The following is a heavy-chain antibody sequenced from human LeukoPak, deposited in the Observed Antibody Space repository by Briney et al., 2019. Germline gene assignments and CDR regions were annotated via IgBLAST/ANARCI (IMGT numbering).Heavy chain of an antibody. Sequence: SETLSLTCTVSGGSISSSSYYWGWIRQPPGKGLEWIGSIYYSGSTYYNPSLKSRVTISVDTSKNQFSLKLSSVTAADTAVYYCARSGGNNWYFDLWGRGTLVTVSS. D-gene: IGHD2/OR15-2a*01. CDR1: GGSISSSSYY. CDR3: ARSGGNNWYFDL. CDR2: IYYSGST. J-gene: IGHJ2*01. V-gene: IGHV4-39*07.